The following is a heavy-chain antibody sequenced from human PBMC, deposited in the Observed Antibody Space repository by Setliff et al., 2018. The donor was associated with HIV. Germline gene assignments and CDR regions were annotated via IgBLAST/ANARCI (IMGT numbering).Heavy chain of an antibody. CDR1: GFTVSSNY. CDR2: IYSGGST. CDR3: AKPDAGPVSTIAATGKNALNI. Sequence: GGSLRLSCAASGFTVSSNYMSWVRQAPGKGLEWVSVIYSGGSTYYADSVKGRFTISRDNSKNTLYLQMNSLRAEDTAVYYCAKPDAGPVSTIAATGKNALNIWGQGTRVTVSS. D-gene: IGHD6-13*01. V-gene: IGHV3-66*02. J-gene: IGHJ3*02.